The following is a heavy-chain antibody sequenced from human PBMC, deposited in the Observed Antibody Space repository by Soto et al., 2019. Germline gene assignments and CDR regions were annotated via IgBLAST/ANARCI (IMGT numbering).Heavy chain of an antibody. CDR2: ISAYNGNT. V-gene: IGHV1-18*04. CDR1: GYTFTSYG. D-gene: IGHD3-22*01. Sequence: QVQLVQSGAEVKKPGASVKVSCKASGYTFTSYGISWVRQAPGQGLEWMGWISAYNGNTNYAQKLQGRVTITTNTSTSTAYMELRSLRSDDTAVNYCARVQSYYLVSSSYYFVLPDYWGQGSLVTVSS. CDR3: ARVQSYYLVSSSYYFVLPDY. J-gene: IGHJ4*02.